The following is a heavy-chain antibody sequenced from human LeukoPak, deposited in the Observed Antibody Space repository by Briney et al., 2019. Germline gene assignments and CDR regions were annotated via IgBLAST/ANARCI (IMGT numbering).Heavy chain of an antibody. D-gene: IGHD3-10*01. V-gene: IGHV1-2*02. CDR1: GYTFTGYY. J-gene: IGHJ5*02. CDR3: ARDHSNPSGFGELLFTANWFDP. Sequence: ASVKVSCKASGYTFTGYYMHWVRQAPGQGLEWMGWINPNSGGTNYAQKFQGRVTMTRDTSISTAYMELSRLRSDDTAVYYCARDHSNPSGFGELLFTANWFDPWGQGTLVTVSS. CDR2: INPNSGGT.